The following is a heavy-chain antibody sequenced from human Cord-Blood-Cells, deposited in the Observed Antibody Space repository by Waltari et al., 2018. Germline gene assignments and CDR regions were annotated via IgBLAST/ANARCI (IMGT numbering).Heavy chain of an antibody. J-gene: IGHJ4*02. CDR3: SRGNDVWSVYYVDF. CDR1: GGSISSAGYY. D-gene: IGHD3-3*01. CDR2: LYYSRRT. V-gene: IGHV4-31*01. Sequence: QVELQESGPGMVKPSQTLSLTCTVPGGSISSAGYYWSWIRQHPGQGLELIGYLYYSRRTFTNPPLYGLVTISVDTSNDQISLKLRSVSAADTAVYDCSRGNDVWSVYYVDFWGQGTLVTVSS.